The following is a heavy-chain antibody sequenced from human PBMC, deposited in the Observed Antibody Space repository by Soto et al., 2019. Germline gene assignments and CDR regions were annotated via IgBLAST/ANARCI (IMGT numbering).Heavy chain of an antibody. CDR2: IYYSGST. V-gene: IGHV4-59*01. CDR3: ARSDGRY. CDR1: GGSISSYY. Sequence: QVQLQESGPGLVKPSETLSLTCTVSGGSISSYYWSWSRQPPGKGLEWIGYIYYSGSTNYNPSLKSRVTISVDTSKNQFSLKLSSVIAADTAVYYCARSDGRYWGQGTLVTVSS. J-gene: IGHJ4*02.